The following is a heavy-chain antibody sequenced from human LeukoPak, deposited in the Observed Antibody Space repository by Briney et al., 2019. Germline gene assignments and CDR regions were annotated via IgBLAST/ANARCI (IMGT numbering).Heavy chain of an antibody. CDR3: TRAPRDSSSSNYMRRFDY. CDR2: IYHSGST. CDR1: GYSISGDTY. J-gene: IGHJ4*02. Sequence: SETLSLTCAGSGYSISGDTYCVWIRQPPGQGLEWTGGIYHSGSTYYNPSLKSRVTMSVDTSKNQFSLKLSSVTAADTAVYYCTRAPRDSSSSNYMRRFDYWGQGTLVTVSS. D-gene: IGHD3-22*01. V-gene: IGHV4-38-2*01.